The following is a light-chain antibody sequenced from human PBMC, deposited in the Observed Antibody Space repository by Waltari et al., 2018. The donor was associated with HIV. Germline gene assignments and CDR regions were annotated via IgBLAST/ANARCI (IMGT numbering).Light chain of an antibody. CDR2: EVS. Sequence: QSALTQPASVSGSPGQSITISCTGTSSDIGGSNYISWYQQYPGKAPKLMIYEVSNRPSGVSYRFSGSKSGNTASLTISGIQAEDEGDYYCLSYTINHTRVFGTGTKVTVL. V-gene: IGLV2-14*01. CDR3: LSYTINHTRV. J-gene: IGLJ1*01. CDR1: SSDIGGSNY.